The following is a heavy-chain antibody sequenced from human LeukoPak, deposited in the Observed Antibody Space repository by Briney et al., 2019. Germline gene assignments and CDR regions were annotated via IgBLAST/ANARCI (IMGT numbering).Heavy chain of an antibody. CDR3: ARASDSYGSGSYSDY. Sequence: ASVKVSCKASGGTFSSYAISWVRQAPGQGLEWMGGIIPIFGTANYAQKFQGRVTITADESTSTAYMELSSLRSEDTAVYYCARASDSYGSGSYSDYWGQGTLVTVSS. D-gene: IGHD3-10*01. CDR2: IIPIFGTA. J-gene: IGHJ4*02. CDR1: GGTFSSYA. V-gene: IGHV1-69*13.